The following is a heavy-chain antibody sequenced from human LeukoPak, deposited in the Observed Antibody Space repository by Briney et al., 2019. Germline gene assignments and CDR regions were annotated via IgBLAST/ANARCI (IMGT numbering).Heavy chain of an antibody. D-gene: IGHD1-14*01. V-gene: IGHV4-39*07. Sequence: SETLSLTCTVSGGSISSSSYYWGWIREPPGKGPEWIGSSYTRESTYSNPSLNGRVTISVDTSKNQFSLKLCSLPAAATAVYYCARFSRLTEGVPNWFDPWGQGTLVTVSS. CDR3: ARFSRLTEGVPNWFDP. J-gene: IGHJ5*02. CDR1: GGSISSSSYY. CDR2: SYTREST.